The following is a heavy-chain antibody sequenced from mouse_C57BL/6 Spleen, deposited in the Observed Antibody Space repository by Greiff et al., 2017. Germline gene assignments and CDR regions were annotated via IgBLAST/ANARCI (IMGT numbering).Heavy chain of an antibody. CDR2: IYPGSGST. CDR1: GYTFTSYW. V-gene: IGHV1-55*01. Sequence: QVQLQQPGAELVKPGASVSMSCKASGYTFTSYWITWVKQRPGQGLEWIGDIYPGSGSTNYNEKFKSKATLTVDTSSSTAYMQLSRVTTEDSAVYYCARMWYYYGSSPLFDYWGQGTTLTVSS. CDR3: ARMWYYYGSSPLFDY. D-gene: IGHD1-1*01. J-gene: IGHJ2*01.